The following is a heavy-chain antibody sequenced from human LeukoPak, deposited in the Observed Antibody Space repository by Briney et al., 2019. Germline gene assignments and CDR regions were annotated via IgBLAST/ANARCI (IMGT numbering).Heavy chain of an antibody. CDR1: GFTFGHYA. CDR2: ISTNGGST. Sequence: GGSLRLSCAASGFTFGHYAMHWVRQAPGKGLEYVSGISTNGGSTYYANSVKVRFIIFSENSKNTLYLQMGSLRGEDMAVYYCARGRYYDTSGYQDYWGQGTLVTVSS. D-gene: IGHD3-22*01. V-gene: IGHV3-64*01. CDR3: ARGRYYDTSGYQDY. J-gene: IGHJ4*02.